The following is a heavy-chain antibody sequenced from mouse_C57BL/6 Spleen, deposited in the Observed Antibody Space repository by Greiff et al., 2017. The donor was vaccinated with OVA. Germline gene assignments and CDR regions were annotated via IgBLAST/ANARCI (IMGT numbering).Heavy chain of an antibody. CDR3: ARSAAQAYFDY. CDR2: IDPSDSYT. D-gene: IGHD3-2*02. Sequence: VQLQQPGAELVRPGTSVKLSCKASGYTFTSYWMHWVKQRPGQGLEWIGVIDPSDSYTNYNQKFKGKATLTVDTSSSTAYMQLSSLTSEDSAVYYCARSAAQAYFDYWGQGTTRTVSS. V-gene: IGHV1-59*01. CDR1: GYTFTSYW. J-gene: IGHJ2*01.